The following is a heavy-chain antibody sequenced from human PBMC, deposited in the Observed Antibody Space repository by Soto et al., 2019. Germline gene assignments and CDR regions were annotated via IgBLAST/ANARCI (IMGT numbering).Heavy chain of an antibody. D-gene: IGHD5-12*01. CDR2: VHTGNGYT. CDR1: GYTFDNYA. V-gene: IGHV1-3*04. CDR3: ARVQYTGLDFKLAFDI. J-gene: IGHJ3*02. Sequence: QVQLVQSGAQVKKHGASVKFSCKASGYTFDNYALHWVRQAPGRRREWMRWVHTGNGYTKYSQSFQGRVDITWDTAAITVHMDLNDLRSEYTAVYFCARVQYTGLDFKLAFDIWGQGTRVTVSS.